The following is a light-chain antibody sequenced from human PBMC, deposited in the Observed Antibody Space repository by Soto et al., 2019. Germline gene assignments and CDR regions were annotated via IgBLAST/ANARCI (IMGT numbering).Light chain of an antibody. CDR1: QSVSSN. Sequence: EIVMTQSPATLSVSPGERATLSCRASQSVSSNLAWYQQQPGQAPRLLIYGASTRATGIPARFSGSGSGTEFTLTISSLQSEDFAVYYCQQYNTWPPSRTFGQGTKLEIK. CDR2: GAS. CDR3: QQYNTWPPSRT. J-gene: IGKJ2*01. V-gene: IGKV3-15*01.